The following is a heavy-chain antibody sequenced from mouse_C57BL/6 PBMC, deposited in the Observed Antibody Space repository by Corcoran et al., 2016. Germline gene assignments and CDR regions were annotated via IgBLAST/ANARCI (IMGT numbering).Heavy chain of an antibody. J-gene: IGHJ2*01. CDR1: GYTFTDYY. D-gene: IGHD4-1*01. V-gene: IGHV1-19*01. CDR3: ARRAWDLYYLDY. CDR2: INPYNGGT. Sequence: EVQLQQSGPVLVKPGASVKMSCKASGYTFTDYYMNWVKQSHGKSLEWIGVINPYNGGTSFNQKFKGKAKLTVDKSSSKAYMELNSLTSEDSAGYYCARRAWDLYYLDYCGQGTTLTVSS.